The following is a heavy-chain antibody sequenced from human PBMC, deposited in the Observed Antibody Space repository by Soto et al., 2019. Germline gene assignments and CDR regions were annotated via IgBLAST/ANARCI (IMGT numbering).Heavy chain of an antibody. D-gene: IGHD5-18*01. V-gene: IGHV1-8*01. CDR2: MNPNSGNT. CDR3: ARAYSYGWVSLFLVDANYGMDV. CDR1: GYTFTSYD. Sequence: QVQLVQSGAEVKKPGASVKVSCKASGYTFTSYDINWVRQATGQGLEWMGWMNPNSGNTGYAQKFQGRVTMTRNTSISTAYMELSSLRSEDTAVYYCARAYSYGWVSLFLVDANYGMDVWGQGTTVTVSS. J-gene: IGHJ6*02.